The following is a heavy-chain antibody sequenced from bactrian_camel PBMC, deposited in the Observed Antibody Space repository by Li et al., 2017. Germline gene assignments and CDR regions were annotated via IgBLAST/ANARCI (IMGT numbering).Heavy chain of an antibody. CDR1: GYTYNRNC. J-gene: IGHJ4*01. D-gene: IGHD1*01. Sequence: HVQLVESGGGSVQAGGSLRLSCAASGYTYNRNCMAWFRQAPGKEREGVARIATGSGNTYYADSVKGRFTISRDNAKNMLYLQLNSLQTEDTAMYYCAKGLYSTADAVGHRVRGQGTQVTVS. CDR2: IATGSGNT. V-gene: IGHV3S1*01.